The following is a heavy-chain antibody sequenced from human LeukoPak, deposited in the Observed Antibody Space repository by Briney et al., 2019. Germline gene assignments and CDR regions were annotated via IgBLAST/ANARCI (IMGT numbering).Heavy chain of an antibody. D-gene: IGHD2-2*02. J-gene: IGHJ6*03. CDR2: INPNSGGT. CDR3: ARDGVPAAIGVYYYYYYMDV. CDR1: GYTFTGYY. Sequence: ASVKVSCKASGYTFTGYYVHWVRQAPGQGLEWMGWINPNSGGTNYAQKFQGRVTMTRDTSISTAYMELSRLRSDDTAVYYCARDGVPAAIGVYYYYYYMDVWGKGTTVTVSS. V-gene: IGHV1-2*02.